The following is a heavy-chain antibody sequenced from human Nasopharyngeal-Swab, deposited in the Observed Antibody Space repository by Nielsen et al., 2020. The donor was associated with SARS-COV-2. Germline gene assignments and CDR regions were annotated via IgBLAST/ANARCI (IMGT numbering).Heavy chain of an antibody. J-gene: IGHJ4*02. D-gene: IGHD3-3*01. Sequence: GGSLRLSCAASGFTLSSYSMNWVRQAPGKGLEWVSSISSSSSYIFYADSVKGRFTISRDNAKNSLYLQMNSLRVEDTAVYYCARGVGVDDFWSGRFDYWGQGTLVTVSS. CDR2: ISSSSSYI. CDR3: ARGVGVDDFWSGRFDY. V-gene: IGHV3-21*01. CDR1: GFTLSSYS.